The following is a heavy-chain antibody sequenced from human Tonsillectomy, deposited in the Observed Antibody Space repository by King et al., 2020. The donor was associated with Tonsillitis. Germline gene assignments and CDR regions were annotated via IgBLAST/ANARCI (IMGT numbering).Heavy chain of an antibody. J-gene: IGHJ6*03. CDR3: ARAGVDTAMVTDYYYMDV. CDR2: ISSSSRFT. V-gene: IGHV3-11*05. Sequence: VQLVESGGGLVKPGGSLRLSCAASGFTFSDYYMSWIRQAPGKGLEWVSYISSSSRFTNYADSVKGRFTISRDNAKNSLYLQMNSLRAEDTAVYYCARAGVDTAMVTDYYYMDVWGKGTTVTVSS. D-gene: IGHD5-18*01. CDR1: GFTFSDYY.